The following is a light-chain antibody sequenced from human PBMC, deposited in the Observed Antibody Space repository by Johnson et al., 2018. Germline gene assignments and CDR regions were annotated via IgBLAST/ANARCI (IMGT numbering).Light chain of an antibody. CDR1: SSNIGNNY. CDR2: ENK. J-gene: IGLJ1*01. V-gene: IGLV1-51*02. Sequence: QSVLTQPPSVSAAPGQKVTISCSGSSSNIGNNYVSWYQQLPGTAPKLLIYENKKRPSGIPDRFSGSKSGTSATLGITGLQTGDEADYYCGTWASSLSAGNVFGTGTKVTVL. CDR3: GTWASSLSAGNV.